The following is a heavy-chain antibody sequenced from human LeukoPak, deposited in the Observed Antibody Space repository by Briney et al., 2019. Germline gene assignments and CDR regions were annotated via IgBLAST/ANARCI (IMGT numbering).Heavy chain of an antibody. CDR3: PAPSIAVGDGGFDY. Sequence: GGSLRLSCAASGFTFSSYVMHWVRQAPGKGLQWVAFIRYDGSYKYYADSVKGRFTISRDNSKNTLYLQMNSLRAEDTAVYYCPAPSIAVGDGGFDYWGQGTLVTVSS. CDR1: GFTFSSYV. V-gene: IGHV3-30*02. CDR2: IRYDGSYK. D-gene: IGHD6-19*01. J-gene: IGHJ4*02.